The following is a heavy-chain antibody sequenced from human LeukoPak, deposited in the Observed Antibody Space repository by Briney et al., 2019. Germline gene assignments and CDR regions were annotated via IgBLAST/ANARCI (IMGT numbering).Heavy chain of an antibody. J-gene: IGHJ4*02. CDR2: FSSGGSA. CDR3: AGKQTGTMYDV. CDR1: GGSISSSSYY. D-gene: IGHD1-7*01. V-gene: IGHV4-39*07. Sequence: KPSETLSLTCIVPGGSISSSSYYWAWIRQSPGKGLEWIGTFSSGGSAYYNPSLTSRVSISKDTSDNQFSLRLYSVTAADTAVYYCAGKQTGTMYDVWGQGTQVTVSS.